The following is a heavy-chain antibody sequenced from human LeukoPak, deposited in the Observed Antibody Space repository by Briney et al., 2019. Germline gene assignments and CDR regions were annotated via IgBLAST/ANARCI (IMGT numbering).Heavy chain of an antibody. Sequence: KPGRSLRLSCTASGFAFGDYAMSWFRQAPGKGLEWVGFIRSKAYGGTTEYAASVKGRFTISRDDSKSIAYLQMNSLKTEDTAVYYCTTHPYVLLWFGELLDSGYWGQGTLVTVSS. V-gene: IGHV3-49*05. CDR2: IRSKAYGGTT. J-gene: IGHJ4*02. CDR1: GFAFGDYA. D-gene: IGHD3-10*01. CDR3: TTHPYVLLWFGELLDSGY.